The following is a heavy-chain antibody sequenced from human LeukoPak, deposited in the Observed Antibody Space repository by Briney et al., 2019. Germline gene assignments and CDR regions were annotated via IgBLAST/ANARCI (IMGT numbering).Heavy chain of an antibody. V-gene: IGHV4-39*01. Sequence: SETLSLTCTVSGGSISSSSYYWGWIRQPPGKGLEWIGSIYYSGSTYYNPSLKSRVTISVDTSKNQFSLKLSSVTAADTAVYYCLGYCSSTSCYGVNPYYYYYGMDVWGQGTTVTVSS. CDR1: GGSISSSSYY. CDR2: IYYSGST. J-gene: IGHJ6*02. CDR3: LGYCSSTSCYGVNPYYYYYGMDV. D-gene: IGHD2-2*01.